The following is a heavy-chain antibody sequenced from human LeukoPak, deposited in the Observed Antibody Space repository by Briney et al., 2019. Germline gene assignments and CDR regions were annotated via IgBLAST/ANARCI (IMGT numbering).Heavy chain of an antibody. J-gene: IGHJ3*02. D-gene: IGHD6-13*01. CDR2: IYRSGST. Sequence: SETLSLTCTVSGYSISSGYYCGWIRQPPGKGLEWIGSIYRSGSTYYNPSLKSRVTISVDTSKNQFSLKLSSVTAADTAVYYCAREGSSSWYNGSDAFDIWGQGTMVTVSS. V-gene: IGHV4-38-2*02. CDR1: GYSISSGYY. CDR3: AREGSSSWYNGSDAFDI.